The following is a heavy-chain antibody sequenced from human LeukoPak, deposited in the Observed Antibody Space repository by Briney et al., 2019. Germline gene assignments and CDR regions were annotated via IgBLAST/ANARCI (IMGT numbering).Heavy chain of an antibody. D-gene: IGHD2-8*02. CDR3: TSHTLIWSRGY. V-gene: IGHV3-15*01. CDR2: IKSKTDGGTT. J-gene: IGHJ4*02. CDR1: GFTFSNAW. Sequence: KPGGSLRLSCAASGFTFSNAWMSWVRQAPGKGLEWVGRIKSKTDGGTTDYAAPVKGRVTISRDDLKNTLYLQMNSLKTDHRAVYYCTSHTLIWSRGYWGQGTLVTVSS.